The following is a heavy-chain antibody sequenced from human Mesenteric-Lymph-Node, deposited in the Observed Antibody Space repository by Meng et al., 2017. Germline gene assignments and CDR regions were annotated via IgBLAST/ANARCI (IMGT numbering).Heavy chain of an antibody. D-gene: IGHD2-2*01. J-gene: IGHJ4*02. Sequence: VPPPAACPGLGDPSGTLPPPLPVSGCSRDNSNGWGWVRQPPGKGLVLIGEIYPKGRTNYNPSPKSRVTISVDKSKNQFSLKLSSVTAADTAVYYCASGRKYCSSTSCYGQFDYWGQGTLVTVSS. V-gene: IGHV4-4*02. CDR2: IYPKGRT. CDR3: ASGRKYCSSTSCYGQFDY. CDR1: GCSRDNSNG.